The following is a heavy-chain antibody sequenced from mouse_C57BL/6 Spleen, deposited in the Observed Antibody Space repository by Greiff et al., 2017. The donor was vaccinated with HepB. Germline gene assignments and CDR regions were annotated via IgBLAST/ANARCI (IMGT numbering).Heavy chain of an antibody. CDR3: ARSGFITTVVAPYYFDY. Sequence: VQLQESGAELVKPGASVKISCKASGYAFSSYWMNWVKQRPGKGLEWIGQIYPGDGDTNYNGKFKGKATLTADKSSSTAYMQLSSLTSEDSAVYFCARSGFITTVVAPYYFDYWGQGTTLTVSA. D-gene: IGHD1-1*01. CDR1: GYAFSSYW. J-gene: IGHJ2*01. CDR2: IYPGDGDT. V-gene: IGHV1-80*01.